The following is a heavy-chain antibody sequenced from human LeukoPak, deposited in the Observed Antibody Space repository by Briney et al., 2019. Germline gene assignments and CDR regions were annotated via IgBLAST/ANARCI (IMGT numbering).Heavy chain of an antibody. J-gene: IGHJ6*03. D-gene: IGHD3-10*01. CDR3: ARSSGSYYLYYYYYYMDV. Sequence: SETLSLTCPVSGGSISSSSYYWGWIRQPPGKGLEWIGSIYYSGSTYYNPSRKSRVTISVDTSKNQFSLKLSSVTAADTAVYYCARSSGSYYLYYYYYYMDVWGNGTTVTVSS. CDR1: GGSISSSSYY. CDR2: IYYSGST. V-gene: IGHV4-39*07.